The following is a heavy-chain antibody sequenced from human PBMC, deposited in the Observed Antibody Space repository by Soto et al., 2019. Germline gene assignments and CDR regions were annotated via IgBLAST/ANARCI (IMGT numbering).Heavy chain of an antibody. CDR3: ERDRGPGIAADGTIGRYYYCGMYV. J-gene: IGHJ6*02. D-gene: IGHD6-13*01. CDR2: IIPIFGTA. Sequence: QVQLVQSGAELKKPGSSVKVSCKASGGTFSSYAISWERQAPGQGLEWMGGIIPIFGTANYAQKFQGRVAITADDSTCTAYMELSSLRSEDTAVYYCERDRGPGIAADGTIGRYYYCGMYVWGHGPTVTVSS. CDR1: GGTFSSYA. V-gene: IGHV1-69*01.